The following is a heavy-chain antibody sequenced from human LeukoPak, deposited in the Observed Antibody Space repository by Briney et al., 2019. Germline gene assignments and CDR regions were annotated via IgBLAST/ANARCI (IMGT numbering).Heavy chain of an antibody. V-gene: IGHV4-34*01. J-gene: IGHJ4*02. CDR2: INHSGST. Sequence: SETLSLTCAVYGGSFSGYYWSWIRQPPGKGLEWIGEINHSGSTNYNPSLKSRVTISVDTSKNQFSLKLSSVTAADTAVYYCARSYDILTGYRDYYFDYWGQGTLVTVSS. CDR1: GGSFSGYY. CDR3: ARSYDILTGYRDYYFDY. D-gene: IGHD3-9*01.